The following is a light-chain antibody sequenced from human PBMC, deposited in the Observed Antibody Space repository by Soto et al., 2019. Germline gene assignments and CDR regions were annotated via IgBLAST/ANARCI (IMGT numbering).Light chain of an antibody. CDR1: SSNIGTGYD. CDR2: NND. Sequence: QSVLTHPPSVSGAPGQRVTMSCTGDSSNIGTGYDVHWYQQSPGSAPKLLIYNNDNRPSGVPDRFSGSKSGASASLAITGLQAEDEATYYCQSYDRSLGGFVVFGGGTKLTVL. V-gene: IGLV1-40*01. CDR3: QSYDRSLGGFVV. J-gene: IGLJ2*01.